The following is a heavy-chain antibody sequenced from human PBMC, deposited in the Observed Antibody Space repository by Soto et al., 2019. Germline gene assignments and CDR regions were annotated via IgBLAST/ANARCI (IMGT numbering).Heavy chain of an antibody. J-gene: IGHJ4*02. CDR1: GFTVSSNY. Sequence: GGSLRLSCAASGFTVSSNYMSWVRQAPGKGLEWVSVIYSGGSTYYADSVKGRFTISRDNSKNTLYLQMNSLRVEDTAVYYCAREERVGRGNDYWGPGTLVTFP. D-gene: IGHD3-16*01. CDR2: IYSGGST. CDR3: AREERVGRGNDY. V-gene: IGHV3-66*01.